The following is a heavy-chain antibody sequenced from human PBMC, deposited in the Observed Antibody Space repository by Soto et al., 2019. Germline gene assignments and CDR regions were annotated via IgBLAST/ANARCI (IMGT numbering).Heavy chain of an antibody. CDR3: ARLSSDDYVWGSYRSPSNWFDP. Sequence: QLQLQESGPGLVKPSETLSLTCTVSGGSISSSSYYWGWIRQPPGKGLEWIGSIYYSGSTYYNPSLKSRVTISVDTSKNQFSLKLSSVTAADTAVYYCARLSSDDYVWGSYRSPSNWFDPWGQGTLVTVSS. CDR1: GGSISSSSYY. CDR2: IYYSGST. D-gene: IGHD3-16*02. V-gene: IGHV4-39*01. J-gene: IGHJ5*02.